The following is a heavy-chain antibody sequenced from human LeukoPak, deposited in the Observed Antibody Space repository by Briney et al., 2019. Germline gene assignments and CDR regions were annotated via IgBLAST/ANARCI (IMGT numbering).Heavy chain of an antibody. CDR3: ARDWTRVGSSRDY. D-gene: IGHD2-2*01. CDR1: GYTFTGYY. J-gene: IGHJ4*02. Sequence: GASVKVSCKASGYTFTGYYMHWVRQAPGQGLEWMGWINPNSGGTNYAQKFQGRVTMTRDTSISTAYMELSRLRSDDTAVYYCARDWTRVGSSRDYWGQGTLVTVSS. V-gene: IGHV1-2*02. CDR2: INPNSGGT.